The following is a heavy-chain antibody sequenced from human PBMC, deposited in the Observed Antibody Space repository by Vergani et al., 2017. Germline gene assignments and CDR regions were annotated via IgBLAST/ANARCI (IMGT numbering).Heavy chain of an antibody. J-gene: IGHJ4*02. Sequence: VQLVESGGGLVKPGGSLRLSCAASGFTFIMHAMSWVRQAPGKGLEWVSTLSASDRRTHYADSVKGRFTISRDNSKNTLYLQMNSLRAEDTAVYYCAKDVSPSYYGSGSYPNWGQGTLVTVSS. CDR1: GFTFIMHA. CDR3: AKDVSPSYYGSGSYPN. D-gene: IGHD3-10*01. CDR2: LSASDRRT. V-gene: IGHV3-23*04.